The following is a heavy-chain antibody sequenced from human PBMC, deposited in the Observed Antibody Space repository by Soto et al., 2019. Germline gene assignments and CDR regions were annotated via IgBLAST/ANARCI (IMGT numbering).Heavy chain of an antibody. D-gene: IGHD2-15*01. Sequence: ASVKVSCKASGYTFTSYDINWVRQATGQGLEWMGWMNPNSGNTGYAQKFQGRVTMARNTSISTAYMELSSLRSEDTAVYYCARLEVSRQDYYYYYMDVWGKGTTVTVSS. CDR2: MNPNSGNT. V-gene: IGHV1-8*01. CDR3: ARLEVSRQDYYYYYMDV. J-gene: IGHJ6*03. CDR1: GYTFTSYD.